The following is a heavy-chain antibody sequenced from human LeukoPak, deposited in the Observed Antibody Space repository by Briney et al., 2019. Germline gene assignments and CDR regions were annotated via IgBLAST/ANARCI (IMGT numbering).Heavy chain of an antibody. CDR3: ARESGKFDY. Sequence: GGSLRLSCVASGLPIGDFAMHWVRQAPGQGLEWVSLISGDGVSAFFADSAKGRFSISRDNSKNSLFLEMSSLRTEDTAMYYCARESGKFDYWGQGTLVAVSS. V-gene: IGHV3-43*02. J-gene: IGHJ4*02. CDR2: ISGDGVSA. CDR1: GLPIGDFA.